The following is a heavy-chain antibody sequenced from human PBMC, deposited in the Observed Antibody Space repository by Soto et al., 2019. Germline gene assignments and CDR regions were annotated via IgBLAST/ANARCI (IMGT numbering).Heavy chain of an antibody. CDR2: INPHSGVT. V-gene: IGHV1-2*02. CDR1: GYMFTGYY. D-gene: IGHD3-3*01. J-gene: IGHJ6*02. CDR3: AREGADLWSGYAPRRGYGMDG. Sequence: DSVKVSCKASGYMFTGYYMHWVRQAPGQGLEWLGWINPHSGVTNYAQMFQGRVTMTRNTSISTAYMELRSLRSEDTAVYYCAREGADLWSGYAPRRGYGMDGWGQGTTVTVYS.